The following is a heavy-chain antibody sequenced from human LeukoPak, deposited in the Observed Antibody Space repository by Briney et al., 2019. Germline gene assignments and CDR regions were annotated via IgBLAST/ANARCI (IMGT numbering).Heavy chain of an antibody. CDR1: GGSFSGYS. D-gene: IGHD2-2*01. J-gene: IGHJ4*02. V-gene: IGHV4-34*01. CDR3: ARRGYCSSTSCYAFGY. Sequence: TSETLSLTCAVYGGSFSGYSWSWIRQPPGKGLEWIGEINHSGSTNYNPSLKSRVTISVDTSKNQFSLKLSSVTAADTAVYYCARRGYCSSTSCYAFGYWGQGTLVTVSS. CDR2: INHSGST.